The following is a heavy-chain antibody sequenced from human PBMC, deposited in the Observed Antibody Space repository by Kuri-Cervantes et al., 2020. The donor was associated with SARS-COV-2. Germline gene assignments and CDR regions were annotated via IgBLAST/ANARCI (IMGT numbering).Heavy chain of an antibody. CDR1: GGSISSSSYY. CDR3: ARVEGAAAGTPPGNFDY. V-gene: IGHV4-39*07. D-gene: IGHD6-13*01. CDR2: IYYSGST. J-gene: IGHJ4*02. Sequence: SETLSLTCTVSGGSISSSSYYWGWIRQPPGKGLEWIGSIYYSGSTNYNPSLKSRVTISVDTSKNQFSLKLSSVTAADTAVYYCARVEGAAAGTPPGNFDYWGQGTLVTVSS.